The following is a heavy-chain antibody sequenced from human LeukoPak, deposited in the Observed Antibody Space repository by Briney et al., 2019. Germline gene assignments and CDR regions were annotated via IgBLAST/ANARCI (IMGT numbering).Heavy chain of an antibody. CDR1: GFTFSSYA. D-gene: IGHD6-13*01. V-gene: IGHV3-23*01. Sequence: PGGSLRLSCAASGFTFSSYAISWVRQAPGKGLEWVSAMTRDGRTFYADSVQGRVTISRDNSKNTLYLQMSSLGAEDTADYFCANVGVADANPHFYLDVWGTGTTVTVSS. J-gene: IGHJ6*03. CDR3: ANVGVADANPHFYLDV. CDR2: MTRDGRT.